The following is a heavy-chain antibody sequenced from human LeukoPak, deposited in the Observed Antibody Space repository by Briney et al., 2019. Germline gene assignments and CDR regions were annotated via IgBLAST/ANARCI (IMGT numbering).Heavy chain of an antibody. Sequence: SETLSPTCAVYGGSFGGYFWSWFRQPPGKGLEWIGEIHHSGSTNYNPSLKSRVTTSVDTSKNQFSLKLSSVTAADTAVYYCARGVGYQNIMDAFDIWGQGTMVTVSS. CDR1: GGSFGGYF. V-gene: IGHV4-34*01. CDR2: IHHSGST. J-gene: IGHJ3*02. D-gene: IGHD2-15*01. CDR3: ARGVGYQNIMDAFDI.